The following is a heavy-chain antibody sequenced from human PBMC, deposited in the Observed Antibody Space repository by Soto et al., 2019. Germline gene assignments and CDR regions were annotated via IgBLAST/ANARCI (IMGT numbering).Heavy chain of an antibody. CDR2: IIPLLDIA. CDR1: GDILSRYT. D-gene: IGHD4-17*01. V-gene: IGHV1-69*08. CDR3: AREDYGGNFYYFDY. J-gene: IGHJ4*02. Sequence: QVQLVQSGAEVKKPWSSVKVSCKASGDILSRYTISWVRQAPGQGLEWMGRIIPLLDIANYAQKFQGRVTIIADKSTNTAYMELSSLRSEDTAVYFCAREDYGGNFYYFDYWGQGTLVTVSS.